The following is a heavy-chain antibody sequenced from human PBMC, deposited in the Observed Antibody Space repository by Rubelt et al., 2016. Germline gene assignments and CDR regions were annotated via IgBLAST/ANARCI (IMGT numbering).Heavy chain of an antibody. D-gene: IGHD6-19*01. Sequence: QVQLKESGPGLVKPSETLSLTCAVYGGSFSGYYWSWIRQPPGKGLEWIGEINHSGSTNYNPSLKSRVTISVDTSKNQFSLKLSSVTAADTAVYYCARGLWGPVAEGYWGQGTLVTVSS. CDR2: INHSGST. V-gene: IGHV4-34*01. CDR3: ARGLWGPVAEGY. J-gene: IGHJ4*02. CDR1: GGSFSGYY.